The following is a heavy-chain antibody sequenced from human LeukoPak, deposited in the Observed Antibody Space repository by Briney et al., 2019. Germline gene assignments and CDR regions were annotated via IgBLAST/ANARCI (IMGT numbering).Heavy chain of an antibody. CDR3: ARAKGITGTTEAFDI. V-gene: IGHV3-74*01. CDR2: INSDGSST. D-gene: IGHD1-20*01. CDR1: GFTFSSYW. Sequence: GGSLRLSCAASGFTFSSYWMHWVRQAPGKGLVWVSRINSDGSSTTYAGSVKGRFTISRDNAKNSLYLQMNSLRAEATALYYCARAKGITGTTEAFDIWGQGTMVTVSS. J-gene: IGHJ3*02.